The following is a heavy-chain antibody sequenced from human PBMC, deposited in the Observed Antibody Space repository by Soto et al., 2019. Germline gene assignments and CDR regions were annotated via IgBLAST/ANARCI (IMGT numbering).Heavy chain of an antibody. CDR2: IYYSGST. J-gene: IGHJ6*02. CDR1: GGSISSGGYY. V-gene: IGHV4-31*03. Sequence: PSETLSLTCTVSGGSISSGGYYWSWIRQHPGKGLEWIGYIYYSGSTYYNPSLKSRVTISVDTSKNQFSLKLSSVTAADTAVYYCARDQMIVVFGTNYYYGMDVWGQGTTVTVSS. D-gene: IGHD3-22*01. CDR3: ARDQMIVVFGTNYYYGMDV.